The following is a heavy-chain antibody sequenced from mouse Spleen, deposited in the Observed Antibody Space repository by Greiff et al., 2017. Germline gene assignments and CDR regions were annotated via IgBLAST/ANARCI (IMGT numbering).Heavy chain of an antibody. Sequence: VQLQQSGAELVRPGTSVKVSCKASGYAFTNYLIEWVKQRPGQGLEWIGVINPGSGGTNYNEKFKGKATLTADKSSSTAYMQLSSLTSEDSAVYFCARDVYYAMDYWGQGTSVTVSS. V-gene: IGHV1-54*01. CDR1: GYAFTNYL. CDR2: INPGSGGT. J-gene: IGHJ4*01. CDR3: ARDVYYAMDY.